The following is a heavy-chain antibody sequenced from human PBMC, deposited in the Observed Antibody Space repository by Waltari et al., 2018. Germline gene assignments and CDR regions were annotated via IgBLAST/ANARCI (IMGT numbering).Heavy chain of an antibody. CDR2: ISDDGSNK. CDR3: ARDEARSHPCWMDV. J-gene: IGHJ6*04. CDR1: GFTFSSYA. D-gene: IGHD2-8*01. Sequence: QVQLVESGGGVVQPGRSLRLSCAASGFTFSSYAMHWVRQAPGKGLEWVAVISDDGSNKYYADSVKGRFTISRDNSKNTLYLQMNSLRAEDTAVYDCARDEARSHPCWMDVWGKGTTVTVSS. V-gene: IGHV3-30-3*01.